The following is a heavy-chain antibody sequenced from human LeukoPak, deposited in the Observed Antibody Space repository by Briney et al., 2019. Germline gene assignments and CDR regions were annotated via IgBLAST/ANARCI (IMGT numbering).Heavy chain of an antibody. CDR1: GGSISSSSYY. CDR3: ARFLSIAAATFDY. V-gene: IGHV4-39*01. CDR2: IYYSGST. J-gene: IGHJ4*02. Sequence: SETLSLTCTVSGGSISSSSYYWGWIRQPPGKGLEWIGSIYYSGSTYYNPSLKSRVTISVDTSKDQFSLKLSSVTAADTAVYYCARFLSIAAATFDYWGQGTLVTVSS. D-gene: IGHD6-13*01.